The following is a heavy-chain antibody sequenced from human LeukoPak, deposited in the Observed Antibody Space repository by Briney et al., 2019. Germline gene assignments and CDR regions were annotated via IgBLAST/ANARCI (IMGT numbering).Heavy chain of an antibody. CDR3: TRHPPIPAFENGLDV. CDR1: GGSFTGYY. Sequence: AETLSLTCTVAGGSFTGYYWRWSREPPGEGVGWVGYIHYTGPTIYNPSLKSRVTLSVDPSKNQFSLRLDSVPAADTAVYYSTRHPPIPAFENGLDVWGQGTTVTVSS. V-gene: IGHV4-59*08. J-gene: IGHJ6*02. D-gene: IGHD2-2*01. CDR2: IHYTGPT.